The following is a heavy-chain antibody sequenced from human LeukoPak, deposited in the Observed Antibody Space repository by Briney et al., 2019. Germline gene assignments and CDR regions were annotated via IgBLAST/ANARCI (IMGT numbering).Heavy chain of an antibody. CDR2: INAGNGNT. Sequence: ASVKVSCKASGYTFTSYAMHWVRQAPGQRLEWMGWINAGNGNTKYSQKFQGRVTMTRDTSTSTAYMELSSQRSEDIDVYYCASGHYYDSSKGRGYYYYGMDVWGQGTTVTVSS. J-gene: IGHJ6*02. CDR1: GYTFTSYA. V-gene: IGHV1-3*03. CDR3: ASGHYYDSSKGRGYYYYGMDV. D-gene: IGHD3-22*01.